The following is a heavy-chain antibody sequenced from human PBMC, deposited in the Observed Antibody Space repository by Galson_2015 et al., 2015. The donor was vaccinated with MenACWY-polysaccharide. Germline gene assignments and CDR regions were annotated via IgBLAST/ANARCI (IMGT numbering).Heavy chain of an antibody. Sequence: SLRLSCAASGFSFSTYTMEWVRQAPGKGLEWVSSISTSSSYIYYADSVKGRFTISRDNAKNSLYLQMNTLRAEDTALYYCARDPTITMIVVVNAMDVWGQGTTVTVSS. V-gene: IGHV3-21*01. CDR3: ARDPTITMIVVVNAMDV. J-gene: IGHJ6*02. CDR2: ISTSSSYI. D-gene: IGHD3-22*01. CDR1: GFSFSTYT.